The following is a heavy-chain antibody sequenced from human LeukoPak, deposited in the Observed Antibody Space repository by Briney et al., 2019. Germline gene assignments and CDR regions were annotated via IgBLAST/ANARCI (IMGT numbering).Heavy chain of an antibody. D-gene: IGHD5-18*01. V-gene: IGHV3-30*04. Sequence: GGSLRLSCAASGFTFSSYAMHWVRQAPGKGLEWVAVISYDGSNKYYADSVKGRFTISRDNSKNTLYLQMNSLRAEDTAVYYCARGRSIRDSWIQLWGTTPFDYWGQGTLVTVSS. CDR2: ISYDGSNK. J-gene: IGHJ4*02. CDR3: ARGRSIRDSWIQLWGTTPFDY. CDR1: GFTFSSYA.